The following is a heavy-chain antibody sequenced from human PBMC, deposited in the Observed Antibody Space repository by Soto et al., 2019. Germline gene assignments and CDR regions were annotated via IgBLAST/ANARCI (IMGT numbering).Heavy chain of an antibody. V-gene: IGHV3-11*06. CDR2: ISSSSSYT. Sequence: PGGSLRLSCAASGFTFSDYYMSWIRQAPGKGLEWVSYISSSSSYTNYADPVKGRFTISRDNAKNSLYLQMNSLRAEDTAVYYCERYERGGGYEIREYYYYYGMDVWGQGNTVTVSS. D-gene: IGHD5-12*01. J-gene: IGHJ6*02. CDR1: GFTFSDYY. CDR3: ERYERGGGYEIREYYYYYGMDV.